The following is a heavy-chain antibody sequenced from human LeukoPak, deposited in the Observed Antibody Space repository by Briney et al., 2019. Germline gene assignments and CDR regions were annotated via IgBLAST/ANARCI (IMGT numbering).Heavy chain of an antibody. CDR1: GGSISSYY. Sequence: SETLSLTCTVSGGSISSYYWSWIRQPAGKGLEWIGRIYTSGSTNYNPSLKSRVTMSVDTSKNQFSLKLSSVTAADTAVYYYARVDSSSWPEDDAFDIWGQGTMVTVSS. CDR3: ARVDSSSWPEDDAFDI. D-gene: IGHD6-13*01. CDR2: IYTSGST. J-gene: IGHJ3*02. V-gene: IGHV4-4*07.